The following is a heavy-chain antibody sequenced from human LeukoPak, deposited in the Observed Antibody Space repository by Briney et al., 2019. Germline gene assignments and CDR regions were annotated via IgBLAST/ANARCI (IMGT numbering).Heavy chain of an antibody. D-gene: IGHD5-18*01. CDR3: AKVWGYSYGYPWFDP. J-gene: IGHJ5*02. CDR2: TSGSGGST. CDR1: GFTFSSYA. V-gene: IGHV3-23*01. Sequence: GGSLKLSCAASGFTFSSYAMSWVRQDPGKGLEWVSATSGSGGSTYYADSVKGRFTISRDNSKNTLYLQMNSLRAEDTAVYYCAKVWGYSYGYPWFDPWGQGTLVTVSS.